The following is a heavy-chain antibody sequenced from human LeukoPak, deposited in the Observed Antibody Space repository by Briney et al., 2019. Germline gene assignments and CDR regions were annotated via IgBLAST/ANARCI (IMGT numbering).Heavy chain of an antibody. J-gene: IGHJ4*02. CDR2: ISGSGGST. D-gene: IGHD3-10*01. CDR3: AKDFGRRYGSGSYYNPSRKVGY. Sequence: GGSLRLSCAASGFTFSSYAMHWVRQAPGKGLEWVSAISGSGGSTYYADSVKGRFTISRDNSKNTLYLQMNSLRAEDTAVYYCAKDFGRRYGSGSYYNPSRKVGYWGQGTLVTVSS. V-gene: IGHV3-23*01. CDR1: GFTFSSYA.